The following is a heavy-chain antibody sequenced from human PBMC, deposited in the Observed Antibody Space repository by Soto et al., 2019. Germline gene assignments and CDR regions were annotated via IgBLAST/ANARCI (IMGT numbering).Heavy chain of an antibody. CDR2: ISSSSSYI. V-gene: IGHV3-21*01. J-gene: IGHJ3*02. Sequence: PGGSLRLSCAASGFTFSSYSMNWVRQAPGEGLEWVSSISSSSSYIYYADSVKGRFTISRDNAKNSLYLQMNSLRAEDTAVYYCARLGRSQGDAFDICGQGTLVTVSS. CDR3: ARLGRSQGDAFDI. CDR1: GFTFSSYS.